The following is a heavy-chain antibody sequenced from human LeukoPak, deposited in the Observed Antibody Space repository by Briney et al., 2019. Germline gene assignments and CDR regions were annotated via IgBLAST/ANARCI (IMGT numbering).Heavy chain of an antibody. J-gene: IGHJ4*02. CDR1: GGSFSGYY. V-gene: IGHV4-34*01. Sequence: PSETLSLTCAVYGGSFSGYYWNWIRQPPGKGLEWIGEINHSGSTNYNPSLKSRVTISVDTSKNQFSLKLSSVTAADTAVYYCARSGTYGDYSFDYWGRGTLVTVSS. CDR2: INHSGST. D-gene: IGHD4-17*01. CDR3: ARSGTYGDYSFDY.